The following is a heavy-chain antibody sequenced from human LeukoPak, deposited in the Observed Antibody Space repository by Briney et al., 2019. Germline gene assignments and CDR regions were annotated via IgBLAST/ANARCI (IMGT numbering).Heavy chain of an antibody. D-gene: IGHD2-2*01. J-gene: IGHJ5*02. CDR1: GGTFSSYA. V-gene: IGHV1-69*06. CDR3: ARVAMRYSRYNWFDP. Sequence: SVKVSCKASGGTFSSYAISWVRQAPGQGLEWMGGIIPIFGTANYAQKFQGRATITADKSTSTAYMELSSLRSEDTAVYYCARVAMRYSRYNWFDPWGQGTLVTVSS. CDR2: IIPIFGTA.